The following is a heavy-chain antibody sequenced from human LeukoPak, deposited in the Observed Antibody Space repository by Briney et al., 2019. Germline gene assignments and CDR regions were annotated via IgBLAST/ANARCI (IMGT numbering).Heavy chain of an antibody. J-gene: IGHJ3*01. CDR3: VKVIVTTSEKGGAFHV. CDR2: ISGNGGST. Sequence: TGGSLRLSCAASGFTFSSYAMTWVRQAPGKGPEWVSTISGNGGSTYYGDSVKGRFIISRDNSKNTLYLRMSSLRAEDTAVYYCVKVIVTTSEKGGAFHVWGQGTMVTVSS. CDR1: GFTFSSYA. D-gene: IGHD4-17*01. V-gene: IGHV3-23*01.